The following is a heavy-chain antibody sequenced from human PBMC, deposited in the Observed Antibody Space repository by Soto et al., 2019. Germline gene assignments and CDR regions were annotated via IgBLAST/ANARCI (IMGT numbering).Heavy chain of an antibody. J-gene: IGHJ6*02. CDR1: GFAFSTYA. Sequence: ASLRLSCAASGFAFSTYAMTGVRQAPGKGPEWVSVISGSGGSSYYADSVKGRFTISRDNSKNTLFLQMNGLRAEDTAVYYCAKVTKRAAAGRYEYYKYGMDVWGQGTTVTVSS. V-gene: IGHV3-23*01. D-gene: IGHD6-13*01. CDR3: AKVTKRAAAGRYEYYKYGMDV. CDR2: ISGSGGSS.